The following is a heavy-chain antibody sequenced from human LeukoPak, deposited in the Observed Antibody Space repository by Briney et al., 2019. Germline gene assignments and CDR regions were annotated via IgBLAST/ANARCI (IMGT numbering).Heavy chain of an antibody. Sequence: SETLSLTCTVSGDSISSYYWSWIRQPPGKGLEWIGYIYYTGSTNYNPSLKSRVTISLDTPKNQFSLKLSSVTASDTAVYYCATSPVTTWWFDPWGQGTLVTVSS. CDR3: ATSPVTTWWFDP. V-gene: IGHV4-59*08. CDR1: GDSISSYY. CDR2: IYYTGST. D-gene: IGHD4-17*01. J-gene: IGHJ5*02.